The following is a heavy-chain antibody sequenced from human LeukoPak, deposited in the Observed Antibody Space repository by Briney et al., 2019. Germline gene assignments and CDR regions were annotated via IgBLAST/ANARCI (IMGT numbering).Heavy chain of an antibody. CDR3: ARSSRIAAAGFFFGY. V-gene: IGHV4-34*01. D-gene: IGHD6-13*01. CDR2: INHSGST. J-gene: IGHJ4*02. CDR1: GGSFSGYY. Sequence: SETLSLTCAVYGGSFSGYYRSWIRQPPGKGLEWIGEINHSGSTNYNPSLKSRVTISVDTSKNQFSLKLSSVTAADTAVYYCARSSRIAAAGFFFGYWGQGTLVTVSS.